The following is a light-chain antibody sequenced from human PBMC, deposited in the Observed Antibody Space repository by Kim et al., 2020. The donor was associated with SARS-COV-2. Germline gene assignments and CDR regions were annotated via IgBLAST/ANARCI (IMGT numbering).Light chain of an antibody. CDR2: AAS. CDR3: YQNYNTPWRT. CDR1: QSISTR. V-gene: IGKV1-39*01. Sequence: IQMTQSPSSLAASVGDRVTIACRASQSISTRLNWYQQRPGKAPKLLIYAASTLQSGVPSRFSGTGSGTDFALTISSLQPEDFATYYYYQNYNTPWRTFGEGTKVDIK. J-gene: IGKJ4*01.